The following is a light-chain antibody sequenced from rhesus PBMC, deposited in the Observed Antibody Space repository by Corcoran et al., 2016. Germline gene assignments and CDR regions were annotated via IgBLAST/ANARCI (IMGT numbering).Light chain of an antibody. CDR1: QGISRW. J-gene: IGKJ3*01. CDR3: QHYSSRPPT. Sequence: DIQMTQSQSSLSAIVGDTVTISCRASQGISRWLAWYQQKPGKAPKLLIYKSSSLQSGVPSRFSGSGSGTDFTLTISSLQSEDFATYDCQHYSSRPPTFGPGTKLDIK. CDR2: KSS. V-gene: IGKV1-22*01.